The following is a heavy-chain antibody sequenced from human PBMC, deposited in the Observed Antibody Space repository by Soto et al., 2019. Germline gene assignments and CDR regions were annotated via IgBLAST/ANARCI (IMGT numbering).Heavy chain of an antibody. D-gene: IGHD2-2*01. Sequence: EVQLLESGGGLVQPGGSLRLSCAASGFTFSSDSMSWVRQAPGKGLEWVSAISGSGGSTYYADSVKGRFTISRDNSKNTMYLQMNSLRAEDTAVYYGAKLVEYEAFDIWGQGTMVTVSS. V-gene: IGHV3-23*01. J-gene: IGHJ3*02. CDR2: ISGSGGST. CDR3: AKLVEYEAFDI. CDR1: GFTFSSDS.